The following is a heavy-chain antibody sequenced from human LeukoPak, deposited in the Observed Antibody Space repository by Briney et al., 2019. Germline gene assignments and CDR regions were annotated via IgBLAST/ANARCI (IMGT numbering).Heavy chain of an antibody. J-gene: IGHJ3*02. V-gene: IGHV4-39*01. CDR3: ARRDSSGWYYAFDI. CDR1: GGSISSSSHY. Sequence: SETLSLTCTVSGGSISSSSHYWGWIRQPPGKGLEWIGSIYYSGSTYYNPSLKSRVTISVDTSKNQFSLKLSSVTAADTAAYYCARRDSSGWYYAFDIWGQGTMVTVSS. CDR2: IYYSGST. D-gene: IGHD6-19*01.